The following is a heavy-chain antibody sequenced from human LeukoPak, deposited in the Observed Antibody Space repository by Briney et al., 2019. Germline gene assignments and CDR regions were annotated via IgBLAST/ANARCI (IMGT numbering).Heavy chain of an antibody. CDR1: GGSISSGGYY. J-gene: IGHJ4*02. V-gene: IGHV4-30-2*01. CDR2: IYHSGST. Sequence: SETLSLTCTVSGGSISSGGYYWSWIRQPPGKGLEWIGYIYHSGSTYYNPSLKSRVTISVDRSKNQFSLKLSSVTAADTAVYYCARDGNDILTGWSPLDYWGQGTLVTVSS. D-gene: IGHD3-9*01. CDR3: ARDGNDILTGWSPLDY.